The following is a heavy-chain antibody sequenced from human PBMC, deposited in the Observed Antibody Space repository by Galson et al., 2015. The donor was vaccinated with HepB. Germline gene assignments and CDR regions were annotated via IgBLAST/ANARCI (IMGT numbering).Heavy chain of an antibody. CDR2: ISYDGSNK. V-gene: IGHV3-30*04. CDR1: GFTFSSYA. CDR3: AREGRPLYYYGSGSLDY. D-gene: IGHD3-10*01. Sequence: SLRLSCAASGFTFSSYAMHWVRQAPGKGLEWVAVISYDGSNKYYADSVKGRFTISRDNSKNTLYLQMNSLRAEDTAVYYCAREGRPLYYYGSGSLDYWGQGTLVTVSS. J-gene: IGHJ4*02.